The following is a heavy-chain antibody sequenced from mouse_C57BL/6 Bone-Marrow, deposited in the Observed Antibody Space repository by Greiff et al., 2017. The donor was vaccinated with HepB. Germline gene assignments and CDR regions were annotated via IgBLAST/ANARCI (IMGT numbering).Heavy chain of an antibody. J-gene: IGHJ3*01. D-gene: IGHD1-1*01. CDR3: ARWGYYYGSSYGAWFAY. Sequence: QVHVKQSGAELMKPGASVKLSCKATGYTFTGYWIEWVKQRPGHGLEWIGEILPGSGSTNYNEKFKGKATFTADTSSNTAYMQLSSLTTEESAIYYCARWGYYYGSSYGAWFAYWGQGTQVTDSA. CDR2: ILPGSGST. CDR1: GYTFTGYW. V-gene: IGHV1-9*01.